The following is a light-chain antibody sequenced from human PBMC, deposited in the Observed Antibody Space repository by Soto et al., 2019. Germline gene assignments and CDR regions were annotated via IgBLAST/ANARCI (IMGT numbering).Light chain of an antibody. CDR2: DAS. CDR1: QSVSSY. CDR3: HQRSNWPRP. Sequence: EIVLTQSPATLSLSPGERATLSCRASQSVSSYLAWYQQKPGQAPRLLIYDASNRATGIPARFSGSGSGTDFTLTISSLELEDYAVYYCHQRSNWPRPFGQGTKLEIK. J-gene: IGKJ2*01. V-gene: IGKV3-11*01.